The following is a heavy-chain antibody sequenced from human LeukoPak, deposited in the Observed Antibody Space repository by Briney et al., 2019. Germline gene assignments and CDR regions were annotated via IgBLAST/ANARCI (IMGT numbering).Heavy chain of an antibody. J-gene: IGHJ4*02. CDR1: GYTFTSYD. CDR2: MNPNSGNT. CDR3: AREEYDSSGYYPY. Sequence: ASVKVSCKASGYTFTSYDINWVRQATGQGLEWMGWMNPNSGNTGYAQKFQGRVTITRNTSISTAYMELSSLRSEDTAVYYCAREEYDSSGYYPYWGQGTLVTISS. V-gene: IGHV1-8*03. D-gene: IGHD3-22*01.